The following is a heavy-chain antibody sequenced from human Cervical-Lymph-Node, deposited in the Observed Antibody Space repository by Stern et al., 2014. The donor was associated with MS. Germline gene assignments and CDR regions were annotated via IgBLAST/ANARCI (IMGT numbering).Heavy chain of an antibody. CDR1: GFTVSSNY. D-gene: IGHD6-19*01. V-gene: IGHV3-53*01. CDR3: ARSRGSGWFWYFDL. J-gene: IGHJ2*01. CDR2: IYSGGST. Sequence: VQLVESGGGLIQPGGSLRLSCAASGFTVSSNYMSWVRPAPGKGLEWVSVIYSGGSTYYAASVKGRFTISRDNSKNTLYLQMNSLRAEDTAVYYCARSRGSGWFWYFDLWGRGTLVTVSS.